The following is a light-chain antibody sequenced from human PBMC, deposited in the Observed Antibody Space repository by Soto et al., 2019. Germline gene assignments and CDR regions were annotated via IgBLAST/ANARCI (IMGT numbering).Light chain of an antibody. J-gene: IGKJ1*01. CDR3: QQYNSYLWT. V-gene: IGKV1-5*03. CDR1: QSISNW. Sequence: DIQMTQSPSTLPASVGDRVTITCRASQSISNWLAWYQQKPGKAPQLLIYKASILERGVSSRFSGSGSGTEFTLTISSLQSDDFATYYCQQYNSYLWTFGQGTKVEVK. CDR2: KAS.